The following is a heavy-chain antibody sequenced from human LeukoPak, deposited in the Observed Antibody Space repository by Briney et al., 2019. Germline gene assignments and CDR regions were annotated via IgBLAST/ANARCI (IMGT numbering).Heavy chain of an antibody. V-gene: IGHV3-53*01. D-gene: IGHD2-2*01. CDR2: IYSGGST. CDR3: ASGPSYVVPAAYDY. J-gene: IGHJ4*02. CDR1: GFTVSSNY. Sequence: PGGSLRLSCAASGFTVSSNYMSWVRQAPGKGLEWVSVIYSGGSTYYADSVKGRFTISRDNSKNTLYLQMNSLRAEDTAVYYCASGPSYVVPAAYDYWGQGTLVTVSS.